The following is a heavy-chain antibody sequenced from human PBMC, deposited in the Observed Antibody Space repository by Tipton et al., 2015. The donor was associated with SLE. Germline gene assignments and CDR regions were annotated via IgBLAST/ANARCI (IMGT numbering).Heavy chain of an antibody. Sequence: TLSLICAVYGESFSHYYWSWIRQPPGKGLEWIGEINHSGSTNYNPSLKSRVTISVDTSKNQLSLKLSPVTAADTAVYHCARVSGRHNYVLDYWGQGTLVTVSS. J-gene: IGHJ4*02. D-gene: IGHD3-10*02. CDR1: GESFSHYY. V-gene: IGHV4-34*01. CDR2: INHSGST. CDR3: ARVSGRHNYVLDY.